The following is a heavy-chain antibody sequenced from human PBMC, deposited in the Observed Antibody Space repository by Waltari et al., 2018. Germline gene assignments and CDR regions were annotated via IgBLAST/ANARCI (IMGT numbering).Heavy chain of an antibody. CDR1: GFTFSSYW. CDR3: AREGEYSCFDY. J-gene: IGHJ4*02. Sequence: EVQLVESGGGLVQPGGSLRLSCAASGFTFSSYWMHWVRQAPGKGLVWVSQINTDGSATSYADSVRGRFTISRDNAKNTLYLQMNSLRAEDTAVYYCAREGEYSCFDYWGQGTLVTVSS. D-gene: IGHD5-18*01. V-gene: IGHV3-74*01. CDR2: INTDGSAT.